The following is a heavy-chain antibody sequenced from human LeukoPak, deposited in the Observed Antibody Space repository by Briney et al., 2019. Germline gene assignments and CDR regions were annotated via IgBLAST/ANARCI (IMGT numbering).Heavy chain of an antibody. CDR1: GYSFTSYW. J-gene: IGHJ3*02. V-gene: IGHV5-51*01. Sequence: GESLKIPCKGSGYSFTSYWIGWVRQMPGKGLEWMGIIYPGDSDTRYSPSFQGQVTISADKSISTAYLQWSSLKASDTAMYYCGISSSWYKWSAFDIWGQGTMVTVSS. CDR2: IYPGDSDT. D-gene: IGHD6-13*01. CDR3: GISSSWYKWSAFDI.